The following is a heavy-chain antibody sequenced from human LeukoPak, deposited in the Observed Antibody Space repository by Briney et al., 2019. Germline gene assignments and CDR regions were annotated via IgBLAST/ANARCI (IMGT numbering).Heavy chain of an antibody. CDR2: IWYDGSNK. CDR1: GFTFSSYG. D-gene: IGHD1-26*01. V-gene: IGHV3-33*01. CDR3: ARDPSVVGATAFDY. J-gene: IGHJ4*02. Sequence: GGSLRLSCAASGFTFSSYGMHWVRQAPGKGLEWVAVIWYDGSNKYYADSVKGRFTISRDNSKNTLLLQMNSLRAEDTAVYYCARDPSVVGATAFDYWGQGTLVTVSS.